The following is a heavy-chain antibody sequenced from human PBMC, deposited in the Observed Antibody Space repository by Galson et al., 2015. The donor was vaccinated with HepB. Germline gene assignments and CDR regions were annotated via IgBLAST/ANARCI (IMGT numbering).Heavy chain of an antibody. J-gene: IGHJ4*02. CDR3: AKGDDYGDLPFD. Sequence: SLRLSCAASGFTFDDYAMHWVRQAPGKGLEWVSLISWDGGSTYYADSVKGRFTISRDNSKNSLYLQMNSLRAEDTALYYCAKGDDYGDLPFDWGQGTLVTVSS. D-gene: IGHD4-17*01. CDR2: ISWDGGST. CDR1: GFTFDDYA. V-gene: IGHV3-43D*03.